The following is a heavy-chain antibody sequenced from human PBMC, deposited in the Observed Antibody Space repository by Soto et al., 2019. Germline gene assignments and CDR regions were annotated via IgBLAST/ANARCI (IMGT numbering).Heavy chain of an antibody. CDR3: ARDQYDFRSGSYYYAMEV. CDR2: IYYTGST. Sequence: SETLSLTCTVSGGSISSYYWTWIRQPSGKGLEWIGYIYYTGSTNYNPSLKGRVTMSVDTSRDQVSLRLRSVTRADTAVYYCARDQYDFRSGSYYYAMEVWGQGTKVTVSS. D-gene: IGHD3-3*01. V-gene: IGHV4-59*01. CDR1: GGSISSYY. J-gene: IGHJ6*02.